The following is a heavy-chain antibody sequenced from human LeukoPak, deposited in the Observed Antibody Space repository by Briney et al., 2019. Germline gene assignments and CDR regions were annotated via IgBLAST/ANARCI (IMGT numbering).Heavy chain of an antibody. V-gene: IGHV7-4-1*02. CDR1: GYTFTSYA. CDR3: ARDYRELVVPAAIGYFDY. D-gene: IGHD2-2*01. Sequence: GASVKVSCKASGYTFTSYAMNWVRQAPGQGLEWMGWINTNTGNPTYAQGFTGRFVFSLDTSVSTAYLQISSLKAEDTAVYYCARDYRELVVPAAIGYFDYWGQGTLVTVSS. CDR2: INTNTGNP. J-gene: IGHJ4*02.